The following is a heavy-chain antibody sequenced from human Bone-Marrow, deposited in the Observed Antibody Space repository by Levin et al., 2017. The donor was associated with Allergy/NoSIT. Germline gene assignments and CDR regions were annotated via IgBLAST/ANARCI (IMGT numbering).Heavy chain of an antibody. D-gene: IGHD2-2*01. Sequence: PGGSLRLSCAASGFTFDDYAMHWVRQAPGKGLEWVSGISWNSGSIGYADSVKGRFTISRDNAKNSLYLQMNSLRAEDTALYYCAKDISAGGYQLLSFDYWGQGTLVTVSS. J-gene: IGHJ4*02. CDR2: ISWNSGSI. CDR1: GFTFDDYA. CDR3: AKDISAGGYQLLSFDY. V-gene: IGHV3-9*01.